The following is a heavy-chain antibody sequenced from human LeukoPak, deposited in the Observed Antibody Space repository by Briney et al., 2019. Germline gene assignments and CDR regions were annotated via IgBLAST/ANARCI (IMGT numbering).Heavy chain of an antibody. V-gene: IGHV1-18*01. CDR1: GYTFTSYG. CDR3: ARAGWLPHENAFDI. D-gene: IGHD5-12*01. Sequence: ASVKVSCKASGYTFTSYGISWVRQAPGQGLEWMGWTSAYNGNTNYAQKLQGRVTMTTDTSTSTAYMELRSLRSDDTAVYYCARAGWLPHENAFDIWGQGTMVTVSS. J-gene: IGHJ3*02. CDR2: TSAYNGNT.